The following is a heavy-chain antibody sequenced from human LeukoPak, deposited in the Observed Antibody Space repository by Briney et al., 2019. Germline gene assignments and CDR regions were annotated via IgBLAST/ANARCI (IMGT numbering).Heavy chain of an antibody. CDR2: INHSGGT. CDR3: ARGQEQWERLQRAVHFDF. CDR1: GGTFSSYY. V-gene: IGHV4-34*01. D-gene: IGHD1-26*01. Sequence: SETVSLTCAVYGGTFSSYYWTWIRQPPGKGLEWIGEINHSGGTNYSPSLRSRVTMSVDTSKNQFSLKLTSVTAADTAVYYCARGQEQWERLQRAVHFDFWGQGTLATVSS. J-gene: IGHJ4*02.